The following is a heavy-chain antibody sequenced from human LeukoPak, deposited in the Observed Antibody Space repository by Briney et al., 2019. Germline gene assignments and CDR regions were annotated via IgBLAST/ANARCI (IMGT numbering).Heavy chain of an antibody. V-gene: IGHV1-69*04. J-gene: IGHJ5*02. CDR3: ARDRRDGYNYNWFDP. CDR1: GGTFSSYA. Sequence: SVKVSCKASGGTFSSYAISWVRQAPGQGLEWMGRIIPILGIANYAQKFQGRVTTTADKSTSTAYMELSSLRSEDTAVYYCARDRRDGYNYNWFDPWGQGTLVTVSS. D-gene: IGHD1-1*01. CDR2: IIPILGIA.